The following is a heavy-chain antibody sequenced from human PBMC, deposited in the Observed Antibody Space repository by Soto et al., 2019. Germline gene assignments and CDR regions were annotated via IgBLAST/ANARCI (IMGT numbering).Heavy chain of an antibody. CDR2: ISYEGSNK. Sequence: GGSLRLSCAAAAVTFSSYGMHCVRQARGKGLEGGAVISYEGSNKSHADSVKGRFTISRDNSKNRLYLQMNSLTAEDPAVYHCANPLFEYTSSPHVEHWGQGPLVTVCS. J-gene: IGHJ1*01. D-gene: IGHD6-6*01. CDR1: AVTFSSYG. V-gene: IGHV3-30*18. CDR3: ANPLFEYTSSPHVEH.